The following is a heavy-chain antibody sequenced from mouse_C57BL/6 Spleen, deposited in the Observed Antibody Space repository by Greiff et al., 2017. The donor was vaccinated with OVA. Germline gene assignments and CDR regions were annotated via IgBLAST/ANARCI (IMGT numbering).Heavy chain of an antibody. CDR1: GFTFSSYG. CDR2: ISSGGSYP. V-gene: IGHV5-6*02. J-gene: IGHJ1*03. D-gene: IGHD2-3*01. Sequence: DVMLVESGGDLVKPGGSLKLSCAASGFTFSSYGMSWVRQTPDKRLEWVATISSGGSYPYYPDSVKGRFTISRDNAKNTLYLQRSSLKSEDTAMYYCARDDGYYGGYFDVWGTGTTVTVSS. CDR3: ARDDGYYGGYFDV.